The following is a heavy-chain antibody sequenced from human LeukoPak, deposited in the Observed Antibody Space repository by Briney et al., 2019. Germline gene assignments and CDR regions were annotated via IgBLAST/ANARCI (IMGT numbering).Heavy chain of an antibody. CDR1: GGTFSSYA. CDR2: IIPIFGTA. J-gene: IGHJ5*02. D-gene: IGHD3-22*01. CDR3: AIVVYYYDSSGHKSKFDP. V-gene: IGHV1-69*13. Sequence: ASVKVSCKASGGTFSSYAISWVRQAPGQGLEWMGGIIPIFGTANYAQKFQGRVTITADESTSTAYMELSSLRSEDTAVYYCAIVVYYYDSSGHKSKFDPWGQGTLVTVSS.